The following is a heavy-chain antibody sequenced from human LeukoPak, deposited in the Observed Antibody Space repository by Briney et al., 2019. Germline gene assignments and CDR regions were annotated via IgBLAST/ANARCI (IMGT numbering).Heavy chain of an antibody. CDR3: ARTFSYSSSWLYYYGMDV. CDR1: GFTFSSYA. Sequence: GGSLRLSCAASGFTFSSYAMHWVRQAPGKGLERVAVISYDGSNKYYADSLKGRFTISRDNSKNTLYLQMNSLRAEDTAVYYCARTFSYSSSWLYYYGMDVWGQGTTVTVSS. V-gene: IGHV3-30-3*01. CDR2: ISYDGSNK. J-gene: IGHJ6*02. D-gene: IGHD6-13*01.